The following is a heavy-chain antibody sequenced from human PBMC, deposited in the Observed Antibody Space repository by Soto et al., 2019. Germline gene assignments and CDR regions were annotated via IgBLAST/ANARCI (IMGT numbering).Heavy chain of an antibody. CDR3: ARDVDSAPDYYYPMDV. D-gene: IGHD2-21*01. J-gene: IGHJ6*02. Sequence: EVQLVESGGGLVKPGGSLRLSCAASGFTFINYNMNWVRQAPGKGLEWVSSISSDSTYIYYADSVKGRFSISRDNTKSTLYLQMNSLRAEDTAVDYCARDVDSAPDYYYPMDVWGQGTTVTVSS. CDR2: ISSDSTYI. V-gene: IGHV3-21*04. CDR1: GFTFINYN.